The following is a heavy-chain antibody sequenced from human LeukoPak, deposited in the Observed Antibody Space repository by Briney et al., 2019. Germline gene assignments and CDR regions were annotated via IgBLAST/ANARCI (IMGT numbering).Heavy chain of an antibody. CDR2: INWNGGST. D-gene: IGHD5-18*01. CDR1: GFTFDDYG. CDR3: ASARGSNYGSLGD. Sequence: GGSLRLSCAASGFTFDDYGMSWVRQAPGKGLEWVSGINWNGGSTGYADSVKGRFTISRDNAKNSLYLQMNSLRAEDTAVYYCASARGSNYGSLGDWGQGTLVTVSS. J-gene: IGHJ4*02. V-gene: IGHV3-20*04.